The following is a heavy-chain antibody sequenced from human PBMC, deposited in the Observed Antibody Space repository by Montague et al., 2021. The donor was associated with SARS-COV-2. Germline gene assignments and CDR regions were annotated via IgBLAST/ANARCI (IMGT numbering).Heavy chain of an antibody. Sequence: SETLYLTCTVSGDSVNSGSYYWSWIRQPPGKGLEWIGYIYYRGSTNYNPSLKSRVTISVDTSKNQFSLKLSSVTAADTAVYYCARGAGYSSSWYLAFEIWGQGTMVTVSS. CDR2: IYYRGST. J-gene: IGHJ3*02. D-gene: IGHD6-13*01. CDR3: ARGAGYSSSWYLAFEI. CDR1: GDSVNSGSYY. V-gene: IGHV4-61*01.